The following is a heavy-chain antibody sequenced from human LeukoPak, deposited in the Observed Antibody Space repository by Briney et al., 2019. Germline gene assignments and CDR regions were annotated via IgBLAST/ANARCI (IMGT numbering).Heavy chain of an antibody. V-gene: IGHV3-23*01. CDR1: GFTLRSYA. CDR2: ISGSGGST. CDR3: AKDDAVAISSLTY. J-gene: IGHJ4*02. D-gene: IGHD6-19*01. Sequence: GGSLILSCAASGFTLRSYAMSWVRQAPGKGLEWVSVISGSGGSTYYADSVKGRFTISRDNSKNTLYLQMNSLRAEDTAVYYCAKDDAVAISSLTYWGQGTLVTVSS.